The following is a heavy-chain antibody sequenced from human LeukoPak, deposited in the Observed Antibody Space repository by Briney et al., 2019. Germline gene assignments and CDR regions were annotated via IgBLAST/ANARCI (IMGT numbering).Heavy chain of an antibody. V-gene: IGHV3-23*01. CDR2: ISGSGGST. Sequence: GGSLRLSCAASGFTFSSYAMHWVRQAPGKGLEWVSAISGSGGSTYYADSVKGRFTISRDNSKNTLYLQMNSLRAEDTAVYYCAKANGYSSSWYDGGGIYYFDYWGQGTLVTVSS. CDR3: AKANGYSSSWYDGGGIYYFDY. D-gene: IGHD6-13*01. J-gene: IGHJ4*02. CDR1: GFTFSSYA.